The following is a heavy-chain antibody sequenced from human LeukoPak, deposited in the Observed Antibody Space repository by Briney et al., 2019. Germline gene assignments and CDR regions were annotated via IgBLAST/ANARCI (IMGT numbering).Heavy chain of an antibody. V-gene: IGHV3-74*01. CDR2: INSDGSST. J-gene: IGHJ4*02. Sequence: PGGSLRLSCAASGFIFNNFAMSWVRQAPGKGLEWVSRINSDGSSTSYADSVKGRFTISRDNAKNTLYLQMNSLRAEDTAVYYCVYSGSYFGVYWGQGTLVTVSS. CDR1: GFIFNNFA. D-gene: IGHD1-26*01. CDR3: VYSGSYFGVY.